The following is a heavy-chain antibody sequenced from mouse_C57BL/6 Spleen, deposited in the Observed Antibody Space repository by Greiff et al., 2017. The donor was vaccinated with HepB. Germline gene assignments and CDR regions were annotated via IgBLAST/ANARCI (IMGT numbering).Heavy chain of an antibody. J-gene: IGHJ3*01. CDR1: GYSITSGYY. Sequence: EVKLVESGPGLVKPSQSLSLTCSVTGYSITSGYYWNWIRQFPGNKLEWMGYISYDGSNNYNPSLKNRISITRDTSKNQFFLKLNSVTTEDTATYYCARNWDYWGQGTLVTVSA. CDR3: ARNWDY. D-gene: IGHD4-1*01. V-gene: IGHV3-6*01. CDR2: ISYDGSN.